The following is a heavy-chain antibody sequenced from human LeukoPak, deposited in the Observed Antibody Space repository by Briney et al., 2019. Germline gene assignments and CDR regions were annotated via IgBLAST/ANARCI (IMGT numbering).Heavy chain of an antibody. CDR3: AKGRYYYDSSGYTEYFQH. CDR2: ISYDGSNK. V-gene: IGHV3-30-3*01. J-gene: IGHJ1*01. CDR1: GFTFSSYA. Sequence: GGSLRLSCAASGFTFSSYAMHWVRQAPGKGLEWVAVISYDGSNKYYADSVKGRFTISRDNSKNTLYLQMNSLRAEDTAVYYCAKGRYYYDSSGYTEYFQHWGQGTLVTVSS. D-gene: IGHD3-22*01.